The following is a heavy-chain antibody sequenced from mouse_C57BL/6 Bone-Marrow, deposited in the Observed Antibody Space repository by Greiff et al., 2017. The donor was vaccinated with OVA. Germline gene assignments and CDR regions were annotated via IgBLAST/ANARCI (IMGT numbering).Heavy chain of an antibody. D-gene: IGHD3-3*01. CDR3: ARHGGTGYFDY. J-gene: IGHJ2*01. Sequence: EVKVVESGGGLVQPGGSLKLSCAASGFTFSDYGMAWVRQAPRKGPEWVAFISNLAYSIHYAATVTGRFTISREKAKNTLYLEMSSLRSEDTAMYYCARHGGTGYFDYWGQGTTLTVSS. V-gene: IGHV5-15*01. CDR2: ISNLAYSI. CDR1: GFTFSDYG.